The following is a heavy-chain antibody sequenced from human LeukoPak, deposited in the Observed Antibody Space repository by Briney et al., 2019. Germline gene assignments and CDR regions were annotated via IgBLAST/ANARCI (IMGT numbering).Heavy chain of an antibody. Sequence: GGSLRLSCAASGFTFSSYAMSWVRQAPGKGLEWVSGISASGGSTYYADSVKGRFTISRDNSKNTLYLQMNSLRAEDTAVYYCARDIHDFWSGYSYYYYYGMDVWGQGTTVTVSS. CDR1: GFTFSSYA. CDR3: ARDIHDFWSGYSYYYYYGMDV. D-gene: IGHD3-3*01. V-gene: IGHV3-23*01. J-gene: IGHJ6*02. CDR2: ISASGGST.